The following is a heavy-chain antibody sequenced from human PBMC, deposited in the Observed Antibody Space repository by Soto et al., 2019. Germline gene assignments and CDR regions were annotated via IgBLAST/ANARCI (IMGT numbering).Heavy chain of an antibody. CDR3: ARDKASTPEWYFDY. Sequence: PGGSLRLSCAASGFTVSSNYMSWVRQAPGKGLEWVSVIYSGGSRYYADSVKGRFTISRDNSKNTLYLQMNSLRAEDTAVYYCARDKASTPEWYFDYWGQGTLVTVSS. V-gene: IGHV3-66*02. CDR1: GFTVSSNY. J-gene: IGHJ4*02. CDR2: IYSGGSR. D-gene: IGHD2-8*01.